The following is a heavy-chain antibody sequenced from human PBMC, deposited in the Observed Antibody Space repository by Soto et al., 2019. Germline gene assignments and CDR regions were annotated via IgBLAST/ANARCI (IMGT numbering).Heavy chain of an antibody. D-gene: IGHD3-9*01. CDR1: GGSISSSNW. Sequence: QVQLQESGPGLVKPSGTLSLTCAVSGGSISSSNWWSWVRPPPWKGLEWIGEIYHRGSTNYNPPLKSRVTIAVDKSKNQFSLKLSSVTAADTAVYYCARRVGWGFDWLLYFEDWGQGTLVTVSS. V-gene: IGHV4-4*02. CDR2: IYHRGST. J-gene: IGHJ1*01. CDR3: ARRVGWGFDWLLYFED.